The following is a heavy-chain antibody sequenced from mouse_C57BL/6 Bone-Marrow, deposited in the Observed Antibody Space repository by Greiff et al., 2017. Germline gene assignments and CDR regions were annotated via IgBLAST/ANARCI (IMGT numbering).Heavy chain of an antibody. D-gene: IGHD2-10*01. Sequence: QVQLQQPGAELVQPGASVKMSCTASGYTFTSYWITWVQQRPGQGLEWIGDIYPGSGSTNYTEKFKSKATLTVGTSSSTAYMQLSSLTSEDSAVYYCARSAYYGNGGVFDYWGQGTTLTVSS. CDR3: ARSAYYGNGGVFDY. CDR2: IYPGSGST. V-gene: IGHV1-55*01. J-gene: IGHJ2*01. CDR1: GYTFTSYW.